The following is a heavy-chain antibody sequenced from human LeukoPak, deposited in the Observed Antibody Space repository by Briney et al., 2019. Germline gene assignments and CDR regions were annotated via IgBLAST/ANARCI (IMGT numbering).Heavy chain of an antibody. D-gene: IGHD2-15*01. Sequence: ASVKVSCEASGYTFTRHAMNWVRQAPGQGLEWMGWINTNTRNPTYAQGFTGRFVVSLDTSINTAYLQVNSLKPEDTAVYYCARGGSMGVVWGQGALVTVSS. CDR3: ARGGSMGVV. CDR1: GYTFTRHA. CDR2: INTNTRNP. V-gene: IGHV7-4-1*02. J-gene: IGHJ4*02.